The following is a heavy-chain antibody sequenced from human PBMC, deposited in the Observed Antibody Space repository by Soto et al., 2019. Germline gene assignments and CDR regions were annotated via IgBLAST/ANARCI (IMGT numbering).Heavy chain of an antibody. Sequence: ASVKVSCKASGYTFTALYMHWVRQAPGQGLEWMGWFNPKTGGTYYAQKFQGRVTMTSDTSISTAYMELTSLTSDDTALYYCARDGTVTTSGFNWFDPWGQGTLVTV. V-gene: IGHV1-2*02. J-gene: IGHJ5*02. CDR3: ARDGTVTTSGFNWFDP. D-gene: IGHD4-4*01. CDR1: GYTFTALY. CDR2: FNPKTGGT.